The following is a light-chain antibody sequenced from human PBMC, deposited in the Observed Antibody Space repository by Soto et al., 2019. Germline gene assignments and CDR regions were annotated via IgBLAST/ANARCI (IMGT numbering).Light chain of an antibody. CDR1: QSVSNSY. CDR3: QQYGSSPFT. Sequence: EIVLTQSPGTLSLSPGERATLSCRASQSVSNSYLAWYQQTPGQAPRLLIYGASSRATGIPDRFSGSGSGTDFTLTISRLEPDDFAVYYCQQYGSSPFTFGPGTIVDIK. J-gene: IGKJ3*01. CDR2: GAS. V-gene: IGKV3-20*01.